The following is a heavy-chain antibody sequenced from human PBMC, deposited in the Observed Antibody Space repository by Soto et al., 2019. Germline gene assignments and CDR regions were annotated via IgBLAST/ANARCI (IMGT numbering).Heavy chain of an antibody. CDR3: AKQSGSGSYHNVGSGGHFDY. CDR2: ISFDGRNT. Sequence: QVKLVESGGGVVQPGRSLRLSCAASGFTFDNYGMHWVRQAPGKGLEWVVVISFDGRNTDYADSVKGRFTISRDNSKNTLYLQMTSLRAEDTAVYYCAKQSGSGSYHNVGSGGHFDYWCQGTLVTVSS. V-gene: IGHV3-30*18. D-gene: IGHD3-10*01. J-gene: IGHJ4*02. CDR1: GFTFDNYG.